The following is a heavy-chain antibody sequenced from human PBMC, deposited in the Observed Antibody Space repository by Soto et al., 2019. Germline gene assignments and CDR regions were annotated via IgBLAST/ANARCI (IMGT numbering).Heavy chain of an antibody. CDR3: ARQMTKLTTFDY. J-gene: IGHJ4*02. CDR1: GGPISSYY. D-gene: IGHD4-17*01. V-gene: IGHV4-59*01. Sequence: PSETLSLTCAVSGGPISSYYWSWIRQPPGKGLEWIGYISYSGSTNYNPSLKSRVTISVDTSKNQFSLKVSSVTAADTAVYYCARQMTKLTTFDYWGQGTLVTAPQ. CDR2: ISYSGST.